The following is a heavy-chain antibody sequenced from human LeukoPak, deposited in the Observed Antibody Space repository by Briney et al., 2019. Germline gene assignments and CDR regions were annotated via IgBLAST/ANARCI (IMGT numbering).Heavy chain of an antibody. J-gene: IGHJ6*02. D-gene: IGHD5-18*01. CDR1: GYTLTELS. V-gene: IGHV1-24*01. Sequence: GASVKVSCKVSGYTLTELSMHRVRQAPGKGLEWMGGFDPEDGETIYAQKFQGRVTMTEDTSTDTAYMELSSLRSEDTAVYYCATAVPDTAMAADYYGMDVWGQGTTVTVSS. CDR3: ATAVPDTAMAADYYGMDV. CDR2: FDPEDGET.